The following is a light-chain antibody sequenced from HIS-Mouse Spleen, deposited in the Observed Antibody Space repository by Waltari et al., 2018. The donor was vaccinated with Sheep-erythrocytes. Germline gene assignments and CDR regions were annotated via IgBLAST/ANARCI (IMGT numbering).Light chain of an antibody. Sequence: DIVMTQSPDSLAVSLGVRAAMNYKSSQSVLYSSNNKNYLAWYQQKPGQPPKLLIYWASTRESGVPDRFSGSGSGTDFTLTISSLQAEDVAVYYCQQYYSTLTFGGGTKVEIK. CDR2: WAS. CDR1: QSVLYSSNNKNY. CDR3: QQYYSTLT. J-gene: IGKJ4*01. V-gene: IGKV4-1*01.